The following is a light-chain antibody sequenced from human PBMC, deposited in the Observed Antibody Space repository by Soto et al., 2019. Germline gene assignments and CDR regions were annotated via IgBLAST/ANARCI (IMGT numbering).Light chain of an antibody. CDR2: DVS. CDR3: SSYTRSSTYV. V-gene: IGLV2-14*01. CDR1: SSVVRGYNY. Sequence: QFLLTQPSSLPRSPLHSITLSLPGTSSVVRGYNYVSWYKQPQGKAPKLMLYDVSNRPSGVSNRFSGSKSGNTASLTISGLQAEDEADYYCSSYTRSSTYVFGTGTKVTVL. J-gene: IGLJ1*01.